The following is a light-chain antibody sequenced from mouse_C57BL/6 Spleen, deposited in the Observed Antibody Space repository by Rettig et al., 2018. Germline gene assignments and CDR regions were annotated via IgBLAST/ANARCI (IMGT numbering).Light chain of an antibody. CDR1: QSISDY. CDR3: QNGHSFPRT. Sequence: MTQSPATLSVTPGDRVSLSCRASQSISDYLHWYQQKSHESPRLLIKYASQSISGIPSRFSGSGSGSDFTLSINSVEPEDVGVYYCQNGHSFPRTFGGGTKLEIK. V-gene: IGKV5-39*01. CDR2: YAS. J-gene: IGKJ1*01.